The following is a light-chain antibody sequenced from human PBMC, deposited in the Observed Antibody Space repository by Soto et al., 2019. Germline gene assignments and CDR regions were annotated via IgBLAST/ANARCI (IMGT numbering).Light chain of an antibody. CDR3: QQSKNWPLP. CDR1: QIISSN. J-gene: IGKJ1*01. Sequence: VSVYKGERATLSCRASQIISSNLAWYQQKPGQAPRPLIYGASTRATGIPARFSGSGSGTEFTLTISSLQSEDFAVYSCQQSKNWPLPSGQLTNV. V-gene: IGKV3-15*01. CDR2: GAS.